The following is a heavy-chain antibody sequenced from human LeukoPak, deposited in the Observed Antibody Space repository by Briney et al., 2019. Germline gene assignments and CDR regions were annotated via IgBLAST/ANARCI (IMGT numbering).Heavy chain of an antibody. Sequence: PSETLSLTCAVSGYSISSGYYWGWIRQPPGKGLEWIGSIHDSGGAFYNPSLKSRVTISVDTSKNHLSLKLRSVTAADTAVYYCARHKDKRSAYYPFDHWGQGTLVTVSS. J-gene: IGHJ4*02. CDR2: IHDSGGA. D-gene: IGHD3-3*01. V-gene: IGHV4-38-2*01. CDR3: ARHKDKRSAYYPFDH. CDR1: GYSISSGYY.